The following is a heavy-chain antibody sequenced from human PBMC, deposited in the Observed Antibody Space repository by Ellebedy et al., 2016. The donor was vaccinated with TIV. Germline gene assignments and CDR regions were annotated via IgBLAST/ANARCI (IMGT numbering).Heavy chain of an antibody. CDR3: ARVYYGSTTDH. V-gene: IGHV5-10-1*01. D-gene: IGHD3-16*01. CDR2: INPSDSYA. Sequence: GESLKISCMASGYTFTNFWINWVRQMPGKGLAWMGRINPSDSYAYYSPSFQGHVTMSVDNSLNIAYLQWSSLKASDTAIYYCARVYYGSTTDHWGQGALVTVSS. J-gene: IGHJ4*02. CDR1: GYTFTNFW.